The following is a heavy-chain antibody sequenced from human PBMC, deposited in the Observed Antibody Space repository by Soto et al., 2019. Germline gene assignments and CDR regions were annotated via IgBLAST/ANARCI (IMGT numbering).Heavy chain of an antibody. CDR1: GGTFSSYA. D-gene: IGHD6-19*01. V-gene: IGHV1-69*12. Sequence: QLVQSGAEVKKPGSSVKFSCKASGGTFSSYAISWVRQAPGQGLEWMGGIIPIFGTANYAQKFQGRVTITADESTSKAYMELSSLRSEDTAVYYCARGLNSGWDNYVVDYWGQGTLVTVSS. CDR2: IIPIFGTA. J-gene: IGHJ4*02. CDR3: ARGLNSGWDNYVVDY.